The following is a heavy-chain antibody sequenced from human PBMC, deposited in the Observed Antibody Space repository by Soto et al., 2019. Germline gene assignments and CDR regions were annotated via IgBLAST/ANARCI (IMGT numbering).Heavy chain of an antibody. CDR3: TTLGMDY. CDR2: VSPNTGDT. Sequence: ASVKVSCKASGYTFSAYGMNWVRQAPGQGLEWMGWVSPNTGDTKYAQKFQGRVTMTTDTSIDTAYMELRGLTSDDTAIYYCTTLGMDYWGQGTLVTVSS. V-gene: IGHV1-2*02. CDR1: GYTFSAYG. D-gene: IGHD3-16*01. J-gene: IGHJ4*02.